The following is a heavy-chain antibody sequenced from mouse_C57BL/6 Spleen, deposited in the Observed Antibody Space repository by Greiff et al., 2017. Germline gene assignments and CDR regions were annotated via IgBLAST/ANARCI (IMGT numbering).Heavy chain of an antibody. J-gene: IGHJ4*01. Sequence: EVQRVESGGGLVKPGGSLKLSCAASGFTFSDYGMHWVRQAPEKGLEWVAYISSGSSTIYYADTVKGRFTISRDNAKNTLFLQMTSLRSEDTAMYYCARRLLRPVAGYAMDYWGQGTSVTVSS. CDR1: GFTFSDYG. CDR2: ISSGSSTI. D-gene: IGHD1-2*01. CDR3: ARRLLRPVAGYAMDY. V-gene: IGHV5-17*01.